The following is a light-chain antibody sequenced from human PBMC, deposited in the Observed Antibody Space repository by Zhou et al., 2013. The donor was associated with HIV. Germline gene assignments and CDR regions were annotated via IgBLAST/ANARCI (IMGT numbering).Light chain of an antibody. CDR3: QQYNNYPWT. V-gene: IGKV1-5*01. CDR2: QAS. Sequence: DIQMTQSPFTVSASVGDKVTFSCRASETIGRWLAWYQQKPGTAPKLLVYQASNLQEGVPSRFSARGSETEFTLTIDGLHPDDFATYFCQQYNNYPWTFGQGTRL. CDR1: ETIGRW. J-gene: IGKJ5*01.